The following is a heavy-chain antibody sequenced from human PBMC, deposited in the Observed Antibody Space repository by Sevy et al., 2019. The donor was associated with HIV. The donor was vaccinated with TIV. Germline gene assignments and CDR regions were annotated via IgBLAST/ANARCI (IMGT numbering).Heavy chain of an antibody. V-gene: IGHV3-33*01. Sequence: VGSLRLSCVASGFTFGSYGMLWVRQAPGKGGELVADFWFDGRNLHYSDSVRGRFPISGDNSKNTLSLHMGSLRVEDTAVYYCARERTYLFDYCGQGTLVTVSS. CDR2: FWFDGRNL. CDR1: GFTFGSYG. CDR3: ARERTYLFDY. J-gene: IGHJ4*02.